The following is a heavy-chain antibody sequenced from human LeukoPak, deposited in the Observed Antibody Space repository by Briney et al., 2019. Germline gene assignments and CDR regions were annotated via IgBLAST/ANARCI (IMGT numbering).Heavy chain of an antibody. V-gene: IGHV4-30-4*08. CDR3: ARVPYYYDSSGYLLYFDY. D-gene: IGHD3-22*01. CDR2: IYYSGST. J-gene: IGHJ4*02. Sequence: PSETLSLTCTVSGGSISSGDYYWSWIRQPPGKGLEWIGYIYYSGSTYCNPSLKSRVTISVDTSKNQFSLKLSSVTAADTAVYYCARVPYYYDSSGYLLYFDYWGQGTLVTVSS. CDR1: GGSISSGDYY.